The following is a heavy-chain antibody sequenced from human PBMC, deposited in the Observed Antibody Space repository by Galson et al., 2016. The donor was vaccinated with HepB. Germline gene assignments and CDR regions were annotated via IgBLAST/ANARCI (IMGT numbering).Heavy chain of an antibody. Sequence: SLRLSCAASGFTFSSYAMGWVRQAPGKGLEWVSSISGSGGSTYYADSVKGRFSISRDNSKNTLYLQMNSLRAEDTALYYCVKDTAGIGWFLYWYFDLWGRGTLVTVSS. J-gene: IGHJ2*01. CDR3: VKDTAGIGWFLYWYFDL. V-gene: IGHV3-23*01. CDR2: ISGSGGST. D-gene: IGHD6-19*01. CDR1: GFTFSSYA.